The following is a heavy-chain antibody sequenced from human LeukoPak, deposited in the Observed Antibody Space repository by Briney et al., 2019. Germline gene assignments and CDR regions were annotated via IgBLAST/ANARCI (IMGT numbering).Heavy chain of an antibody. CDR2: INHSGST. J-gene: IGHJ6*03. CDR3: ARGVVAVTANDYYYYMDV. Sequence: SETLSLTCAVYGGSFSGYYWSWIRQPPGKGLEWIGGINHSGSTNYNTSLKSRVTISVDTSKNQFSLKLSSVTAADTALYYCARGVVAVTANDYYYYMDVWGKGTTVTVSS. CDR1: GGSFSGYY. D-gene: IGHD2-21*02. V-gene: IGHV4-34*01.